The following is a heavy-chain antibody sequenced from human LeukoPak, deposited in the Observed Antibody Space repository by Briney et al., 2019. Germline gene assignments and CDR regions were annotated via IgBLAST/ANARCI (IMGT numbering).Heavy chain of an antibody. CDR3: ARAQSITTFDY. CDR2: IIPILGIA. CDR1: GGTFSSYA. V-gene: IGHV1-69*04. D-gene: IGHD4-11*01. Sequence: SVKVSCKASGGTFSSYAISWVRQAPGQGLEWMGRIIPILGIANYAQKFQGRVTMTRDTSTSTVYMELSSLRSEDTAVYYCARAQSITTFDYWGQGTLVTVSS. J-gene: IGHJ4*02.